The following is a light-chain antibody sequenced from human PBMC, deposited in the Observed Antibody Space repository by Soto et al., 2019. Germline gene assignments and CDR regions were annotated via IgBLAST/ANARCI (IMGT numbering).Light chain of an antibody. CDR2: DAS. J-gene: IGKJ1*01. Sequence: EIVLTQSPATLSLSPGERATLSCRASQSVSSYLAWYQQKPGQAPRLLIYDASNRATGIPARFSGSGSGTDFTLTISRLEPEDFTVYYCQLYGSLPQTFGQGGKVDIK. CDR3: QLYGSLPQT. CDR1: QSVSSY. V-gene: IGKV3-11*01.